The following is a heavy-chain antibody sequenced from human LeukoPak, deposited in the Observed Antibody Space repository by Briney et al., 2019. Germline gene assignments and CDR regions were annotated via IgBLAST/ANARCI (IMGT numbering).Heavy chain of an antibody. V-gene: IGHV3-21*01. J-gene: IGHJ4*02. CDR3: VSGYDSYYFDY. CDR1: GFTFDDYA. CDR2: ISSSSSYI. Sequence: PGGSLRLACAASGFTFDDYAMHWVRQAPGKGLEWVSSISSSSSYIYYADSVKGRFTISRDNAKNSLYLQMNSLRAEDTAVYYCVSGYDSYYFDYWGQGTLVTVSS. D-gene: IGHD5-12*01.